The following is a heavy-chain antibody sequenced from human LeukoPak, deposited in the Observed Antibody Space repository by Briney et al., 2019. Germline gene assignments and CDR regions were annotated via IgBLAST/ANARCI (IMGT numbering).Heavy chain of an antibody. CDR2: IYDTGRT. Sequence: PSETLSLTCTISGCSIRNYYWTWIRPPPGGGLEWIGFIYDTGRTDYNPSLKTRVTISVDTSKNQFSLKLTSVTAADTAVYYCARQNREMATIQIEYWGQGTLVTVSS. V-gene: IGHV4-59*08. J-gene: IGHJ4*02. CDR1: GCSIRNYY. CDR3: ARQNREMATIQIEY. D-gene: IGHD5-24*01.